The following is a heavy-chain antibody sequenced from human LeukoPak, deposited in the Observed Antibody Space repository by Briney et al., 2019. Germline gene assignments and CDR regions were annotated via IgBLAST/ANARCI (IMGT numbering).Heavy chain of an antibody. Sequence: GESLKISCKAFGYSFTYHYFAWVRQMPGKGLEWMGMIYPGDSNARYSPSFQGQVTFSVDKSIDTAYLQWSSLKASDSAMYYCARQVRGLNTVTYLLDSWGQDSLVTVSS. CDR2: IYPGDSNA. V-gene: IGHV5-51*01. D-gene: IGHD2-15*01. J-gene: IGHJ1*01. CDR3: ARQVRGLNTVTYLLDS. CDR1: GYSFTYHY.